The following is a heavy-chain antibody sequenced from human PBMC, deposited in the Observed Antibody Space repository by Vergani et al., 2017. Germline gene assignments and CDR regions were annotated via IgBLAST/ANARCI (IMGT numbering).Heavy chain of an antibody. V-gene: IGHV4-61*05. CDR2: IYYTGST. J-gene: IGHJ6*02. CDR1: GTSISGSSDY. CDR3: ARDPRNYYGSGYGMDV. D-gene: IGHD3-10*01. Sequence: QLQLQESGPGLLKPSETLSLTCSVSGTSISGSSDYWGWIRQPPGKGLEWIGYIYYTGSTNYKSSLNSRVTMSVDTSKNQISLKLSSVTAADTAVYYCARDPRNYYGSGYGMDVWGQGTTVTVSS.